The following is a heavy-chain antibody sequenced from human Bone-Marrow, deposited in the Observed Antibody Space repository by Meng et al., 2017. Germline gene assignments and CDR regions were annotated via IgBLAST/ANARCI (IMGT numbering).Heavy chain of an antibody. J-gene: IGHJ4*02. Sequence: GESLKISCAASEFTFSRFWMHWVRQAPGKGLVWVSRLSPDGSDTNYADSVKGRFTISRDNARNTLYLQMSSLRVEDTAVYYCARGCGGSCLAADSWGQGTLVTVSS. CDR3: ARGCGGSCLAADS. CDR1: EFTFSRFW. D-gene: IGHD2-15*01. V-gene: IGHV3-74*01. CDR2: LSPDGSDT.